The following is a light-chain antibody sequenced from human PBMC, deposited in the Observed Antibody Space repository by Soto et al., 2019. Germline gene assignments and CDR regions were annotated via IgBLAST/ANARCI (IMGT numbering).Light chain of an antibody. J-gene: IGLJ1*01. CDR1: SSDVGGYNF. CDR2: DVN. V-gene: IGLV2-14*03. Sequence: QSALTQPASVSGSPGQSITISCTGTSSDVGGYNFVSWYQQHPGKVPKLMIFDVNRRPSGVSDRFSGSKSGNTASLTISGLQAYDEGDYYCCSYTSSSTHVFGSGTKLTVL. CDR3: CSYTSSSTHV.